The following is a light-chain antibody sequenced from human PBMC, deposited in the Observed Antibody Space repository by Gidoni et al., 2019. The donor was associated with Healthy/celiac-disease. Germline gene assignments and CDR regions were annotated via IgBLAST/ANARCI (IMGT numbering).Light chain of an antibody. CDR3: QQRSNWLT. CDR2: DAS. V-gene: IGKV3-11*01. CDR1: QSVSSY. Sequence: EIVLTQSPATLSLSPGERATLSCRASQSVSSYLAWYQQKPGQAPSLLLDDASNRATGIPARFSSSGSGTDFTLTISSLEPEDFAVYYCQQRSNWLTFGGGTKVEIK. J-gene: IGKJ4*01.